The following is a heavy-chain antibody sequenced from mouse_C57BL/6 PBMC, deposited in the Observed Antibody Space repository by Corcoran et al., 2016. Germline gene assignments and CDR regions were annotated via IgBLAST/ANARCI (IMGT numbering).Heavy chain of an antibody. Sequence: QIQLVQSGPELKKPGETVKISCKASGYTFTTYGMGWVKQAPGKGLNWMGWINTYSGVPTYADDFKGRFAFSLETSASTAYLQINNLKNEDTATYFCARYYSNYWGQGTLVTVSA. CDR2: INTYSGVP. V-gene: IGHV9-3*01. J-gene: IGHJ3*01. CDR1: GYTFTTYG. D-gene: IGHD2-5*01. CDR3: ARYYSNY.